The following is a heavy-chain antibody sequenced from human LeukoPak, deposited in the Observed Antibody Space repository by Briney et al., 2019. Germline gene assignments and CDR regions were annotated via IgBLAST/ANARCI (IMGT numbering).Heavy chain of an antibody. CDR2: INYSGST. CDR1: GGSISSSSYY. D-gene: IGHD3-3*01. V-gene: IGHV4-39*07. Sequence: SETLSLTCTVSGGSISSSSYYWGWIRQPPGKGLEWIGSINYSGSTYYNPSLKSRVTISVDTSKNQFSLKLSSVTAADTAVYYCATQNNDFWSGYPYYFDYWGQGTLVTVSS. CDR3: ATQNNDFWSGYPYYFDY. J-gene: IGHJ4*02.